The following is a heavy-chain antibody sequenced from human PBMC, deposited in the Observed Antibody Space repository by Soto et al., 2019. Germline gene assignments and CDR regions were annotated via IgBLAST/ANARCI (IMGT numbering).Heavy chain of an antibody. CDR1: GGSISSSSYY. V-gene: IGHV4-39*01. J-gene: IGHJ4*02. D-gene: IGHD3-10*01. CDR3: ARFITMVRGVTSPLFDY. Sequence: SETLSLTCTVSGGSISSSSYYWGWIRQPPGKGLEWIGRIYYSGSTYYNPSLKSRVTISVDTSKNQFSLKLSSVTAAATAVYYCARFITMVRGVTSPLFDYWGQGTLVTVSS. CDR2: IYYSGST.